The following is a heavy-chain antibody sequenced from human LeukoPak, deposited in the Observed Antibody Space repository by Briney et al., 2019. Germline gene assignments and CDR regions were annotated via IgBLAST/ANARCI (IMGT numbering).Heavy chain of an antibody. CDR1: GDTFSSYA. V-gene: IGHV1-69*04. D-gene: IGHD3-16*02. CDR3: ARGPYREISAFDI. Sequence: GASVKVSCKASGDTFSSYAINWVRPAPGQGLEWMGRIIPILAIANYAQRFQGRVTITADKSTSTAYMELSSLRSEDTAVYYCARGPYREISAFDIWGQGTMVTVSS. J-gene: IGHJ3*02. CDR2: IIPILAIA.